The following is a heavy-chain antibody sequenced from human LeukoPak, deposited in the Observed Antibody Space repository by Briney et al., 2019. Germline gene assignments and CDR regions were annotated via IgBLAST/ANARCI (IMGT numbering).Heavy chain of an antibody. D-gene: IGHD3-22*01. CDR2: IHHSGST. V-gene: IGHV4-31*03. CDR1: GGSISSGGYY. CDR3: ARDTSGYTQLDY. J-gene: IGHJ4*02. Sequence: PSETLSLTCTVSGGSISSGGYYWSWIRQHPGKGLEWIGYIHHSGSTYYNPSLKSRVAMSVDTSNNQFPLKLSSVTAADTAVYYCARDTSGYTQLDYWGQGTLVTVSS.